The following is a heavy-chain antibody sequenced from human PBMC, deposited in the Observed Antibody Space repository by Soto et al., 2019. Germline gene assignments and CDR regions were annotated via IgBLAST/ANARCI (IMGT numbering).Heavy chain of an antibody. V-gene: IGHV3-33*01. CDR2: IWYDGSNK. CDR1: GFTFSSYG. Sequence: GGSLRLSCAASGFTFSSYGMHWVRQAPGKGLEWVAVIWYDGSNKYYADSVKGRFTISRDNSKNTLYLQMNSLRAEGTAVYYCARGHTIFGVVTDYYYYGMDVWGQGTTVTVSS. CDR3: ARGHTIFGVVTDYYYYGMDV. D-gene: IGHD3-3*01. J-gene: IGHJ6*02.